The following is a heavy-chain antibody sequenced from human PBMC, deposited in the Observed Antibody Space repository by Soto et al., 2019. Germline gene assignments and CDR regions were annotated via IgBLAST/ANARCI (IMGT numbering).Heavy chain of an antibody. CDR1: GFTFNNYW. Sequence: ESGGGLVHPGGSLRLSCAASGFTFNNYWMTWVRQAPGKGLEWVANINQDGSEKYYVDSVKGRFTISRDSAKSSLHLQMSSLRAEDTAVYYCATNHYWGQGSLVTVSS. J-gene: IGHJ4*02. CDR3: ATNHY. CDR2: INQDGSEK. V-gene: IGHV3-7*01.